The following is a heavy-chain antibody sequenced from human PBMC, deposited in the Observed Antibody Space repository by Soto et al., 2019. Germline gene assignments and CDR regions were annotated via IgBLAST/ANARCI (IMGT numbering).Heavy chain of an antibody. CDR2: INPSGGST. CDR3: ARDLLSTPDSIKYYYYGMDV. V-gene: IGHV1-46*01. J-gene: IGHJ6*02. CDR1: GYTFTSYY. D-gene: IGHD3-3*02. Sequence: GASVKVSFKASGYTFTSYYMHWVRQAPGQGLEWMGIINPSGGSTSYAQKFQGRVTMTRDTSTSTVYMELSSLRSEDTAVYYCARDLLSTPDSIKYYYYGMDVWGQGTTVTVSS.